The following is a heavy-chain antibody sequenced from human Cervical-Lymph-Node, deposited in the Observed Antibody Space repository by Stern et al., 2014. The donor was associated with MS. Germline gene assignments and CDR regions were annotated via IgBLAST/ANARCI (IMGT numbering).Heavy chain of an antibody. J-gene: IGHJ4*02. V-gene: IGHV3-21*01. CDR2: ISSSSSYI. CDR3: ARDNGLYYYGSGSYHFDY. D-gene: IGHD3-10*01. Sequence: EDQLVESGGGLVKPGGSLRLSWAASGFTFSSYSMNWVRQAPGKWLEWVSSISSSSSYIYYADSVKGRFTISRDNSKNSLYLQMNSLRAEDTAVYYCARDNGLYYYGSGSYHFDYWGQGTLVTVSS. CDR1: GFTFSSYS.